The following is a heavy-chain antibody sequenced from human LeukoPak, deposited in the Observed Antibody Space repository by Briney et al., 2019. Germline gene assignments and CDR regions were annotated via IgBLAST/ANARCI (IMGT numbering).Heavy chain of an antibody. Sequence: SQTLSLTCAISGDSFSNTRTSWNWIRQSPSRGLEWLGKTYYRSKWYNDYAVSVKSRITINPDTSKNQCSLQLNSVTPEDTAVYYCARGFRFSFDSWGQETLVTVSS. J-gene: IGHJ4*02. V-gene: IGHV6-1*01. D-gene: IGHD2-21*01. CDR2: TYYRSKWYN. CDR1: GDSFSNTRTS. CDR3: ARGFRFSFDS.